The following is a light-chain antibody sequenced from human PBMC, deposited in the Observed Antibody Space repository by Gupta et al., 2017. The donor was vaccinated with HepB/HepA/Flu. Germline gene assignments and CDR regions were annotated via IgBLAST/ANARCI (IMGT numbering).Light chain of an antibody. CDR2: RVS. Sequence: DAVLTQSPLSLPVTLGQSASISCRSSQNLLFSDGNTFLHWYQQRPGQSPRRLIYRVSNRDSGVPDRFSGSGSGTDFTLKISRVEAEDIGVYYYGQGTHWPLSFGGGTKVEIK. CDR1: QNLLFSDGNTF. J-gene: IGKJ4*01. V-gene: IGKV2-30*01. CDR3: GQGTHWPLS.